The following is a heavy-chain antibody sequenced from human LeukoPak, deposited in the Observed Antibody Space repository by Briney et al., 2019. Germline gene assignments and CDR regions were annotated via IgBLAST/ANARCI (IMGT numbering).Heavy chain of an antibody. CDR2: INSDGSSI. J-gene: IGHJ4*02. Sequence: GGSLRLSCAASGFTFSSHWMHWVRQAPGKGLVWVSRINSDGSSISYADSVKGRFTISRDNAKNTLYLQMNSLRAEDTAVYYCANVVATYIDYWGQGTLVTVSS. V-gene: IGHV3-74*01. CDR1: GFTFSSHW. D-gene: IGHD5-12*01. CDR3: ANVVATYIDY.